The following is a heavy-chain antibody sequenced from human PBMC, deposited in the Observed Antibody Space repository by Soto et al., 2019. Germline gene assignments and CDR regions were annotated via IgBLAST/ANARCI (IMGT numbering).Heavy chain of an antibody. CDR2: INPNSGGT. J-gene: IGHJ6*04. Sequence: ASVKVSCKASGYTFTGYYMHWVRQAPGQGLEWMGWINPNSGGTNYAQKFQGWVTMTRDTSISTAYMELSRLRSDDTAVYYCARAIAAAGTYYYGMDVWGKGTTVTVSS. CDR1: GYTFTGYY. D-gene: IGHD6-13*01. V-gene: IGHV1-2*04. CDR3: ARAIAAAGTYYYGMDV.